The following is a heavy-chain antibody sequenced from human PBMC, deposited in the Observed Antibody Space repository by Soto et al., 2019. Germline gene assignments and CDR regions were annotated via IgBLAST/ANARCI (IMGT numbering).Heavy chain of an antibody. CDR1: GYTFTSYY. CDR3: ARGGGLPSSGITHGNAKYFQH. V-gene: IGHV1-46*01. D-gene: IGHD6-19*01. CDR2: INPSGGST. Sequence: QVQLVQSGAEVKKPGASVKVSCKASGYTFTSYYMHWVRQAPGQGLEWMGIINPSGGSTSYAQKFQGRVTMTRDTSTSTVYMELSSLRSEDTAVYYCARGGGLPSSGITHGNAKYFQHWGQGTLVTVSS. J-gene: IGHJ1*01.